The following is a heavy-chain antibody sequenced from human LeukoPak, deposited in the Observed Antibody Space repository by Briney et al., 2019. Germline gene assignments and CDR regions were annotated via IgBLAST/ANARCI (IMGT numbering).Heavy chain of an antibody. J-gene: IGHJ6*03. CDR3: ARSAIPKTIADRRLGNYYMDV. V-gene: IGHV3-21*01. D-gene: IGHD6-6*01. CDR1: GGSISSSN. CDR2: ISSSSTYI. Sequence: PSGTLSLTCAVSGGSISSSNWWSWVRLPPGKGLEWVSSISSSSTYIYYADSVKGRFTISRDNAKNSLYLQMNSLRIEDTAVYYCARSAIPKTIADRRLGNYYMDVWGKGTTVTVSS.